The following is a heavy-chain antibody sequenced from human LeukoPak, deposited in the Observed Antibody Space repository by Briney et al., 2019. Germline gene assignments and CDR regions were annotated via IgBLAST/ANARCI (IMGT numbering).Heavy chain of an antibody. CDR2: ISAYNGNT. D-gene: IGHD4-17*01. J-gene: IGHJ6*02. Sequence: ASVKVSCKASGYTFTSYGISWVRQAPGQGLEWMGWISAYNGNTNYAQKLQGRVTMTTDTSTSTAYMELRSLRSDDTAVYYCARDYGDPWYYYYYGMDVWGQGTTVTVSS. V-gene: IGHV1-18*01. CDR3: ARDYGDPWYYYYYGMDV. CDR1: GYTFTSYG.